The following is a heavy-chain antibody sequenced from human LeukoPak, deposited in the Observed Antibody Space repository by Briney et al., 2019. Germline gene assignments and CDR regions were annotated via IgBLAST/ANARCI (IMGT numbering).Heavy chain of an antibody. CDR2: ISGSGGST. J-gene: IGHJ4*02. Sequence: QPGGSLRLPCAASGFIFSSYAMSWVRQAPGKGLEWVSAISGSGGSTYYADSVKGRFTISRDNSKNTLYLQMNSLRAQDMAVYYCAKGSNWNDVPTNFDYWGQGTLVTVSS. D-gene: IGHD1-20*01. V-gene: IGHV3-23*01. CDR1: GFIFSSYA. CDR3: AKGSNWNDVPTNFDY.